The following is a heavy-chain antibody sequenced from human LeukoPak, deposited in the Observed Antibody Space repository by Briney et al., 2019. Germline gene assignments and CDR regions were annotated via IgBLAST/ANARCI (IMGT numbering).Heavy chain of an antibody. Sequence: SETLSLTCTVSGGSISTYYWSWIRQPAGKGLEWIGRIYTTGSANYNPSLKSRVTMSLDTSKNQFSLKLSSVTAADTAVYYCVRDGPSWGLLWGQGALVTVSS. CDR2: IYTTGSA. CDR3: VRDGPSWGLL. CDR1: GGSISTYY. J-gene: IGHJ4*02. V-gene: IGHV4-4*07. D-gene: IGHD3-16*01.